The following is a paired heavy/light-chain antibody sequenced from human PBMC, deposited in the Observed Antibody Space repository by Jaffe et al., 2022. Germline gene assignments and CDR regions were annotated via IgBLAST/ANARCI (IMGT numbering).Heavy chain of an antibody. Sequence: QVQLVQSGAEVKKPGSSVKVSCKASGGTFSYFAINWVRQAPGQGLEWMGGIIPVYGTTDYAQRFQGRVTITTDESTSTAYMELSSLRSEDTAVYYCARGHKNPVDILTKPFDYWGQGTLVTVSS. CDR1: GGTFSYFA. J-gene: IGHJ4*02. CDR2: IIPVYGTT. D-gene: IGHD5-12*01. CDR3: ARGHKNPVDILTKPFDY. V-gene: IGHV1-69*05.
Light chain of an antibody. V-gene: IGKV3-20*01. Sequence: EIVLTQFPGTLSLSPGERATLSCRASQSVYNSYLAWYQQKPGQAPRLLIYGASNRATGIPDRFSGSGSETDFTLTINRLEPEDFAVYYCQQYGSSPLTFGGGTKVEIK. CDR2: GAS. J-gene: IGKJ4*01. CDR1: QSVYNSY. CDR3: QQYGSSPLT.